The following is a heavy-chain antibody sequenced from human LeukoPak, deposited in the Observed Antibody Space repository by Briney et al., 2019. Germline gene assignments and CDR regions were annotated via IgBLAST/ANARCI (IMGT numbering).Heavy chain of an antibody. Sequence: SETLSLTCTVSGGSISSYYWSWIRQPAGEGLEWIGHIYSTGSTNYNPSLKSRVTLSVDRSKNQISLRLNSVTAADTAVYYCARVRAFLRAGTSPNWFDPWGQGTLVTVSS. V-gene: IGHV4-4*07. CDR1: GGSISSYY. D-gene: IGHD6-19*01. J-gene: IGHJ5*02. CDR3: ARVRAFLRAGTSPNWFDP. CDR2: IYSTGST.